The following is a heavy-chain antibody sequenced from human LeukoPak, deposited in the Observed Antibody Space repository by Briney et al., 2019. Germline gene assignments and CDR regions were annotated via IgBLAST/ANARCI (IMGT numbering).Heavy chain of an antibody. CDR1: GYSFTNYW. J-gene: IGHJ5*02. CDR3: ARHVGSVTTQRWFDP. Sequence: GESLKISCKASGYSFTNYWIGWVRQMPGKGLEWMGIIYPSDSDTRYSPSFQGQVPISVDKSISTAYLQWSSLKASDTAMYYCARHVGSVTTQRWFDPWGKGTLVIVSS. V-gene: IGHV5-51*01. D-gene: IGHD1-26*01. CDR2: IYPSDSDT.